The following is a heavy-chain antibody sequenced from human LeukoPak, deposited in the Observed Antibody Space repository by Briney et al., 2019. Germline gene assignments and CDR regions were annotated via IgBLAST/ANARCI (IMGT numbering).Heavy chain of an antibody. D-gene: IGHD6-13*01. V-gene: IGHV3-30*04. CDR1: GLTFSRYT. CDR3: AGQPGTYYYYYMDV. J-gene: IGHJ6*03. CDR2: VSYDGSDT. Sequence: GGSLRLSCVVSGLTFSRYTMYWVRQTPGRGLEWVACVSYDGSDTYYADSVKGRFTVSRDNSKNMVYLQLNSLRAEDTALYYCAGQPGTYYYYYMDVWGKGTTVRVSS.